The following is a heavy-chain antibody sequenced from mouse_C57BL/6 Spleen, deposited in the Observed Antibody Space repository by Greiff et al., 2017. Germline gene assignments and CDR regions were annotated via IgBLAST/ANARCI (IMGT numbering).Heavy chain of an antibody. Sequence: EVQLQESGPELVKPGASVKIPCKASGYTFTDYNMDWVKQSHGKSLEWIGDINPNNGGTIYNQKFKGKATLTVDKSSSTAYMELRSLTSEDTAVYYCARPLRGSSYYFDYWGQGTTLTVSS. J-gene: IGHJ2*01. V-gene: IGHV1-18*01. CDR2: INPNNGGT. CDR3: ARPLRGSSYYFDY. CDR1: GYTFTDYN. D-gene: IGHD1-1*01.